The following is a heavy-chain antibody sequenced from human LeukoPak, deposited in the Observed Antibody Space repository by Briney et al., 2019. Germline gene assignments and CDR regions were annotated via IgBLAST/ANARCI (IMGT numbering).Heavy chain of an antibody. Sequence: PGGSLRLSCAASGFTFSNAWMSWVRQAPGKGLEWVGRIKSKTDGGTTDYAAPVKGRFTISRDDSKNTLYLQMNSLKTEDTAVYHCTTVGAAAGTAGDYYYYGMDVWGQGTTVTVSS. CDR1: GFTFSNAW. CDR2: IKSKTDGGTT. J-gene: IGHJ6*02. D-gene: IGHD6-13*01. V-gene: IGHV3-15*01. CDR3: TTVGAAAGTAGDYYYYGMDV.